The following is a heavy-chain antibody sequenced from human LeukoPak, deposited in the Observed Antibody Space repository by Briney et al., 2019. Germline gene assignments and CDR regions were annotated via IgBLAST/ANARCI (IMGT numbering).Heavy chain of an antibody. CDR1: GYTFTSYY. CDR3: ARDEQLQLLGYAFNI. CDR2: INPSGGST. Sequence: GASVKVSCKASGYTFTSYYMHWVRQAPGQGLEWMGIINPSGGSTSYAQKFQGRVTMTRDTSASTAYMELSRLRSDDTAIYYCARDEQLQLLGYAFNIWGQGTMVTVSS. J-gene: IGHJ3*02. D-gene: IGHD1-1*01. V-gene: IGHV1-46*01.